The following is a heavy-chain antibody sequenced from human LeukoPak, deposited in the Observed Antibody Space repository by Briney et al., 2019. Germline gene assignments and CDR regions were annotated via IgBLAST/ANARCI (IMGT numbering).Heavy chain of an antibody. J-gene: IGHJ6*03. CDR2: IYYSGST. CDR1: GGSISSYY. V-gene: IGHV4-59*01. CDR3: ARDRVGQQLVGRNYYYYYMDV. Sequence: SETLSLTCTVSGGSISSYYWSWIRQPPGKGLEWIGYIYYSGSTNYNPSLKSRVTISVDTSKNQFSLKLSSVTAADTAVYYCARDRVGQQLVGRNYYYYYMDVWGKGTTVTVSS. D-gene: IGHD6-13*01.